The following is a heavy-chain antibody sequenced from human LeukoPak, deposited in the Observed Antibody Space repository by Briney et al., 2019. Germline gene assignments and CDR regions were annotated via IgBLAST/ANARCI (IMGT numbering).Heavy chain of an antibody. CDR1: GFTFFAYG. D-gene: IGHD1-26*01. Sequence: GGSLRLSCAASGFTFFAYGIHWVRQAPGKGLEWVALISYDGSNKYYADSVKGRFTISRDNSKNTLYLQMNSLRPEDTAVYYCATEGGEWEQLFWYFDLWGRGTLVTVSS. J-gene: IGHJ2*01. CDR2: ISYDGSNK. V-gene: IGHV3-30-3*01. CDR3: ATEGGEWEQLFWYFDL.